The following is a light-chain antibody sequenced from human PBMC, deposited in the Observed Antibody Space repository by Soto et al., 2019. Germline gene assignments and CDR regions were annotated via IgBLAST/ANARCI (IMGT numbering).Light chain of an antibody. CDR1: TSNIGHNY. V-gene: IGLV1-47*01. CDR3: ATWDDRLSGGV. CDR2: RNN. J-gene: IGLJ3*02. Sequence: QTVVTQPPSASGTPGQRVTISCSGSTSNIGHNYVYWYQQFPGTAPKLLIYRNNQRPSWVPDRFSGSKSGTSASLAISGLRSEDEADYYCATWDDRLSGGVFGGGTQLTVL.